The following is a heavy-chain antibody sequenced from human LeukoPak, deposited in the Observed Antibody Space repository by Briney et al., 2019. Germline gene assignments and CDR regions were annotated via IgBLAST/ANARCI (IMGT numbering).Heavy chain of an antibody. CDR3: ARDGGYSSSWYARPFDY. CDR2: ISAYNGNT. D-gene: IGHD6-13*01. CDR1: GGTFSSYG. Sequence: GASVKVSCKASGGTFSSYGISWVRQAPGQGLEWMGWISAYNGNTNYAQKLQGRVTMTTDTSTSTAYMELRSLRSDDTAVYYCARDGGYSSSWYARPFDYWGQGTLVTVSS. J-gene: IGHJ4*02. V-gene: IGHV1-18*01.